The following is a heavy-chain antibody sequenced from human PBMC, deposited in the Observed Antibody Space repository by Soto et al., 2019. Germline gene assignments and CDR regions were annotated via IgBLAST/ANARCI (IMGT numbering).Heavy chain of an antibody. J-gene: IGHJ4*02. Sequence: QLQLQESGPGLVKPSETLSLTCTVSGGSISSSSYYWGWIRQPPGKGLEWIGSIYYSGSTYYNPSLKSRVTISVDTSNNQFSLKLSSVTAADTAVYYCARPPRYSSGWYYFDYWGQGTLVTVSS. V-gene: IGHV4-39*01. CDR3: ARPPRYSSGWYYFDY. CDR1: GGSISSSSYY. CDR2: IYYSGST. D-gene: IGHD6-19*01.